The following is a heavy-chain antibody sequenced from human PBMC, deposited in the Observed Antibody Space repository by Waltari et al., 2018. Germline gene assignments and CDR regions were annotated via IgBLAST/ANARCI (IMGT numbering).Heavy chain of an antibody. D-gene: IGHD3-3*01. CDR1: GYTFTSYD. J-gene: IGHJ3*02. Sequence: SGYTFTSYDINWVRQATGQGLEWMGWMNPNSGNTGYAQKFQGRVTITRNTSISTAYMELSSLRSEDTAVYYCARGYYDFWSAYWAVDAFDIWGQGTMVTVSS. CDR3: ARGYYDFWSAYWAVDAFDI. CDR2: MNPNSGNT. V-gene: IGHV1-8*03.